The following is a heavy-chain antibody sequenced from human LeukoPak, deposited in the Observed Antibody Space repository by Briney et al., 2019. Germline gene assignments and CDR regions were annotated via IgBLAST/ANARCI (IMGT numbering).Heavy chain of an antibody. CDR2: INHSGST. Sequence: SETLSLTCAVYGGSFSGYYWSWIRQPPGKGLEWIGEINHSGSTNYNPSLKSRVTISVDTSKNQFSLKLSSVTAADTAVYYCARESYSSSWYYDYWGQGTLVTVS. V-gene: IGHV4-34*01. D-gene: IGHD6-13*01. CDR3: ARESYSSSWYYDY. J-gene: IGHJ4*02. CDR1: GGSFSGYY.